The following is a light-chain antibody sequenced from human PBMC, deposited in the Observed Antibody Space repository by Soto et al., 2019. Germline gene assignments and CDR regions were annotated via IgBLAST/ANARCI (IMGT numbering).Light chain of an antibody. J-gene: IGKJ1*01. CDR1: QSVSSN. Sequence: EIVMTQSPATLSVSPGERATLSCRASQSVSSNFAWYQQKPGQAPRLLIYGAFTRATGTPARFSGSGSGTEFTLTISSLQSEDFVVYYCQQYNNWPRTFGQGTKVEIK. V-gene: IGKV3-15*01. CDR3: QQYNNWPRT. CDR2: GAF.